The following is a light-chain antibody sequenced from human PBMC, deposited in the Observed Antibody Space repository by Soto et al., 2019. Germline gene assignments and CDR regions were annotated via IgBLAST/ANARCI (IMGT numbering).Light chain of an antibody. CDR1: QSVSSSY. V-gene: IGKV3-20*01. CDR3: QQYGSSPRIT. Sequence: EIVLTQSPGTLSLSPGERATLSCRASQSVSSSYLAWYQQKPGQAPRLLIYGASSRATGIPDRFSGSGSGTDFTLTISRLEPEDFAVYYCQQYGSSPRITFGQGKRREIK. J-gene: IGKJ5*01. CDR2: GAS.